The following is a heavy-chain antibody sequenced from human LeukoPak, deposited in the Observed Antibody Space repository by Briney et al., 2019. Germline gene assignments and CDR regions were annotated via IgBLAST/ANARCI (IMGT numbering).Heavy chain of an antibody. Sequence: PSETLSLTCAVYGGSFSGYYWSWIRQPPGKGLEWIGEINHSGSTNYNPSPKSRVTISVDTSKNQFSLKLSSVTAADTAVYYCARGRSWGYYGSGSYRDYYFDYWGQGTLVTVSS. CDR2: INHSGST. V-gene: IGHV4-34*01. D-gene: IGHD3-10*01. J-gene: IGHJ4*02. CDR1: GGSFSGYY. CDR3: ARGRSWGYYGSGSYRDYYFDY.